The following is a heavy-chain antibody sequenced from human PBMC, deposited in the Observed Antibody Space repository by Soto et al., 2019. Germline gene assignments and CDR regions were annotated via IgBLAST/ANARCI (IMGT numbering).Heavy chain of an antibody. CDR3: ARDQYCSTARCYSPPLDY. J-gene: IGHJ4*02. CDR2: IWYDGSNK. CDR1: GFTFSTYG. Sequence: VGSLRLSCEASGFTFSTYGMHWVRQAPGKGLEWVAVIWYDGSNKYYADSVKGRFTISRDNSENTLYLQMNSLRAEDTAVYYCARDQYCSTARCYSPPLDYWGQGTLVTVSS. D-gene: IGHD2-2*02. V-gene: IGHV3-33*01.